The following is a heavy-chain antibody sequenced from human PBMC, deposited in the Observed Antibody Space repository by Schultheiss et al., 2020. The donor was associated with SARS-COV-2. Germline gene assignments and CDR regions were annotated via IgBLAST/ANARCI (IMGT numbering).Heavy chain of an antibody. Sequence: GGSLRLSCAASGFTFSSYGMHWVRQAPGKGLEWVAVIWYDGSNKYYADSVKGRFTISRDNSKNTLYLQMNSLRAEDTAVYYCAKSDRSRPYYGMDVWGQGTTVTVSS. CDR3: AKSDRSRPYYGMDV. V-gene: IGHV3-30*02. J-gene: IGHJ6*02. CDR1: GFTFSSYG. CDR2: IWYDGSNK.